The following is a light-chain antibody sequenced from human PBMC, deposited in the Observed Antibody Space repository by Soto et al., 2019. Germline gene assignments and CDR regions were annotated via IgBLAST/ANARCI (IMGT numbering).Light chain of an antibody. V-gene: IGKV3-20*01. CDR3: QQYGSSPST. CDR1: QSVNSY. Sequence: EIVLTQSPGTLSFSPGERATLSCRASQSVNSYLAWYQQKPGQAPRLLIFDASNRATGIPARFSGSGSGTDFTVTISRLEPEDFAVYYCQQYGSSPSTFGQGTRLEIK. CDR2: DAS. J-gene: IGKJ5*01.